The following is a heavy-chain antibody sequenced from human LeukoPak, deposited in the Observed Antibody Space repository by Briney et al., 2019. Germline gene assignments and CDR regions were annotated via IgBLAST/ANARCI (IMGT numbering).Heavy chain of an antibody. D-gene: IGHD1-26*01. V-gene: IGHV4-61*01. J-gene: IGHJ4*02. CDR3: ARVPPDSGSYYSAFDY. Sequence: PSETLSLTCNVSGASVSSGSYYWSWIRQPPGRGLEWIGYIYYSGSTNYNPSLKSRVTISVDTSKNQFSLKPSSVTAADTAVYYCARVPPDSGSYYSAFDYWGQGTLVTVSS. CDR2: IYYSGST. CDR1: GASVSSGSYY.